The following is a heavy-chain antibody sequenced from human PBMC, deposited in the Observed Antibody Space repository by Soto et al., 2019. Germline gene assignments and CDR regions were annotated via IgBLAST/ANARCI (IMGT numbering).Heavy chain of an antibody. J-gene: IGHJ6*02. CDR2: IWYDGSNK. V-gene: IGHV3-33*01. CDR3: ARDRHSSSFYYYYGMDV. CDR1: GFTFSSYV. Sequence: GGALRRFCAASGFTFSSYVMHWVRQAPGKGLEWVAVIWYDGSNKYYADSVKGRFTISRDDSKNTLYLQMNSLRAEDTAVYYCARDRHSSSFYYYYGMDVWGQGTTVTVSS. D-gene: IGHD6-6*01.